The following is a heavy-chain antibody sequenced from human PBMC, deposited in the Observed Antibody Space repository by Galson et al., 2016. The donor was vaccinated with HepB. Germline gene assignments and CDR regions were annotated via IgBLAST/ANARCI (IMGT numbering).Heavy chain of an antibody. D-gene: IGHD4-11*01. V-gene: IGHV3-23*01. CDR3: ATGGPYSPRFFDY. J-gene: IGHJ4*02. CDR2: VSESGDST. CDR1: GLRFSRVV. Sequence: SLRLSCAASGLRFSRVVMSWVRQAPGKGLEWISSVSESGDSTYYTDSVKGRHTISRDNSNNTLSLQLNSLRADDTAVYYCATGGPYSPRFFDYWGQGTLVTVSS.